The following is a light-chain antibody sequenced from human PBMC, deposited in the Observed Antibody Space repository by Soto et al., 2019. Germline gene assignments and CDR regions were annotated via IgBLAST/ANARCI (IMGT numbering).Light chain of an antibody. Sequence: QSVLTQPPSVSGALGQRVTISCTGITSTIGAGYDVHWYQLLPGRAPKLLIYGNTNRPSGVPDRFSGSKSATSASRAITGLQAEDEAIYYCQSYDNTLSGPIYVFGTGTKVTVL. CDR2: GNT. V-gene: IGLV1-40*01. J-gene: IGLJ1*01. CDR1: TSTIGAGYD. CDR3: QSYDNTLSGPIYV.